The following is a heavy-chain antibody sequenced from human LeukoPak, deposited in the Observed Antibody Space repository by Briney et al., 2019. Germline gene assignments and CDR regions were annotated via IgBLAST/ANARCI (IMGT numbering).Heavy chain of an antibody. Sequence: SGTLSLTCTVSGGSISSYYWSWIRQPPWKGLEWIGYIYYSGSTNYNPSLKSRVTISVDTSKNQFSLKLSSVTAADTAVYYCARALSMDLFAREYMDVWGQGTTVTVSS. J-gene: IGHJ6*02. CDR1: GGSISSYY. V-gene: IGHV4-59*01. D-gene: IGHD3-10*01. CDR2: IYYSGST. CDR3: ARALSMDLFAREYMDV.